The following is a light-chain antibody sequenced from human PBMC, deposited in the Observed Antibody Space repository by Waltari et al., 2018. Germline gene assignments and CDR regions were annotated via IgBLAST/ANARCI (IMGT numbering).Light chain of an antibody. Sequence: QSALTQPASVSGSPGQSITISCTGTSSDVGGYKYVSWYQHHPGKAPKLMLYDVRKRPSGVSNRFSGSKSGNPASLTISGLQSEDEADYYCTSYTSSSSSAYVVFGGGTKLTVL. CDR3: TSYTSSSSSAYVV. V-gene: IGLV2-14*03. CDR2: DVR. CDR1: SSDVGGYKY. J-gene: IGLJ2*01.